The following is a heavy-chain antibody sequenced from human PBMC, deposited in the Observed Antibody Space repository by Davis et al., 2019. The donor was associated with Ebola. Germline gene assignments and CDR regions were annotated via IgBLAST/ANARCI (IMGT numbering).Heavy chain of an antibody. J-gene: IGHJ4*02. V-gene: IGHV4-39*01. Sequence: SETLSLTCSVFGASISSSNHYWGWIRQTPGKGLEWIGTFSYSGSTYYNPSLKSRVTISVDTSKNQFSLKLNSVTAADTAVYYCARVGGYGEYPTVYYFDYWGQGTQLTVSS. CDR1: GASISSSNHY. CDR2: FSYSGST. D-gene: IGHD4-17*01. CDR3: ARVGGYGEYPTVYYFDY.